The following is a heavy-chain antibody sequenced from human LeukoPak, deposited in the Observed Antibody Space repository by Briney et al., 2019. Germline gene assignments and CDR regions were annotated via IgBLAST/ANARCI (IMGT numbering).Heavy chain of an antibody. V-gene: IGHV1-46*01. D-gene: IGHD5-18*01. Sequence: ASVKVSCKASGYTFTSYYMHWVRQAPGQGLEWMGIINPSGGSTSYAQKFQGRVTMARDMSTSTVYMELSSLRSEDTAVYYCARSRLPTYNWFDPWGQGTLVTVSS. CDR3: ARSRLPTYNWFDP. J-gene: IGHJ5*02. CDR1: GYTFTSYY. CDR2: INPSGGST.